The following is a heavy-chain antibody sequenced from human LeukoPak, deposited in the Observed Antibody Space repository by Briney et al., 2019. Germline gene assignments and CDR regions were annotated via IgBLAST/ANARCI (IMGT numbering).Heavy chain of an antibody. Sequence: GSSVKVSCKASGGTFSSYAISWVRQAPGQGLEWMGGIIPIFGTANYAQKFQGRVTITADESTSTAYMELSSLRSEDTAVYYCARAPGYSGYDYVDYFDYWGQGTLVSVSS. D-gene: IGHD5-12*01. V-gene: IGHV1-69*01. CDR3: ARAPGYSGYDYVDYFDY. J-gene: IGHJ4*02. CDR2: IIPIFGTA. CDR1: GGTFSSYA.